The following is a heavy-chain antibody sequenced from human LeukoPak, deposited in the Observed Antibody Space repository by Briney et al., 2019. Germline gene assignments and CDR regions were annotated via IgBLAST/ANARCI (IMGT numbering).Heavy chain of an antibody. CDR2: INPNSGGT. CDR3: ARALTIFGVASGY. J-gene: IGHJ4*02. V-gene: IGHV1-2*02. Sequence: ASVKVSCKXSGYTFTGYYMHWVRQAPGQGLEWMGWINPNSGGTNYAQEFQGRVTMTRDTSISTAYMELSRLRSDDTAVYYCARALTIFGVASGYWGQGTLVTVSS. CDR1: GYTFTGYY. D-gene: IGHD3-3*01.